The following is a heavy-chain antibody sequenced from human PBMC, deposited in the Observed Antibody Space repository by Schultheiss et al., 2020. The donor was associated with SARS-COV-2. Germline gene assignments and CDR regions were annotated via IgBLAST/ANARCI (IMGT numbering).Heavy chain of an antibody. CDR2: IYYSGST. Sequence: LRLSCTVSGGSISSGGYYWSWIRQHPGKGLEWIGYIYYSGSTYYNPSLKSRVTISVDTSKNQFSLKLSSVTAADTAVYYCARDHFYYDAEHWFDPWGQGTLVTVSS. V-gene: IGHV4-31*03. D-gene: IGHD3-22*01. CDR1: GGSISSGGYY. J-gene: IGHJ5*02. CDR3: ARDHFYYDAEHWFDP.